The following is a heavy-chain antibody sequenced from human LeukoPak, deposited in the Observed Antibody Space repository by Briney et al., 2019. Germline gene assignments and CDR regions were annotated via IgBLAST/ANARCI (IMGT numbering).Heavy chain of an antibody. CDR3: ARVLLSSGWTPNWFDP. D-gene: IGHD6-19*01. CDR2: INPNSGGT. CDR1: GYTFTGYY. Sequence: ASVNVSCKASGYTFTGYYMHWVRQAPGQGLEWMGWINPNSGGTNYAQKFQGRVTMTRDTSISTAYMELSRLRSDDTAVYYCARVLLSSGWTPNWFDPWGQGTLVTVSS. V-gene: IGHV1-2*02. J-gene: IGHJ5*02.